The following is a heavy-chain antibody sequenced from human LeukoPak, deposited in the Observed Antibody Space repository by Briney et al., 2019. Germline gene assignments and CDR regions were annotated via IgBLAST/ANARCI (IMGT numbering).Heavy chain of an antibody. Sequence: ASVKVSCKASGGTFSSYAISWVRQAPGQGLEWMGGIIPMFGTAKYAQKFQGRVTITADESTSTAYMELSSLRSEDTAVYYCARGRCSSTSCYSDNWGQGTLVTVSS. J-gene: IGHJ4*02. CDR1: GGTFSSYA. D-gene: IGHD2-2*01. CDR2: IIPMFGTA. V-gene: IGHV1-69*13. CDR3: ARGRCSSTSCYSDN.